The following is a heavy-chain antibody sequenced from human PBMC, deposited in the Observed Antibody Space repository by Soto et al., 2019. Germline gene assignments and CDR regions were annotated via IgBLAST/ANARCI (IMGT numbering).Heavy chain of an antibody. V-gene: IGHV4-4*07. D-gene: IGHD3-16*01. CDR2: IYATGDT. Sequence: SETLSLTCNVSGASLSRYYWSWIRQPPGKGLEWIGRIYATGDTDDNPSLTSRISMSVDMSKKQFSLTLRSVTAADTAIYYCVRDGSKNLRDRFEPWGRGILVTVSS. CDR1: GASLSRYY. CDR3: VRDGSKNLRDRFEP. J-gene: IGHJ5*02.